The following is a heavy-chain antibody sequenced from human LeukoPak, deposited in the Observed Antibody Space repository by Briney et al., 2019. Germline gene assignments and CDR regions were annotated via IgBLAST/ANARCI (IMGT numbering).Heavy chain of an antibody. D-gene: IGHD3-3*01. CDR2: ISGTTITSI. J-gene: IGHJ6*03. CDR1: GFTFSHYT. V-gene: IGHV3-48*01. Sequence: PGGSLRLSCAASGFTFSHYTMNWVRQAPGKGLEWVSYISGTTITSIYYADSVKGRFTISRDNAKNSLYLQMNSLRAEDPAVYYCARSPGVLESLLNYYMDVWGKGTTVTVSS. CDR3: ARSPGVLESLLNYYMDV.